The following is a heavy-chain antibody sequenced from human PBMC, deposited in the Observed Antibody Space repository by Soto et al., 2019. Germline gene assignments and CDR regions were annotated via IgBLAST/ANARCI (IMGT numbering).Heavy chain of an antibody. Sequence: EVQLVESGGGLVQPGGSLRLSCAASGFTFSSYWMSWVRQAPGKGLEWVANIKQDGSEKYYVDSVKGRFTISRDNAKNSLYLQMNSLRAEDTAVYYCARQQYQLLRGRYYYYGMDVWGQGTTVTVSS. CDR1: GFTFSSYW. J-gene: IGHJ6*02. CDR2: IKQDGSEK. D-gene: IGHD2-2*01. V-gene: IGHV3-7*03. CDR3: ARQQYQLLRGRYYYYGMDV.